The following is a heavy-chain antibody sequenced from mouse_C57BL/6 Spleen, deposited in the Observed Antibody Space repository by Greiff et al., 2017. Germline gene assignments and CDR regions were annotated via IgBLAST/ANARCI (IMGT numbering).Heavy chain of an antibody. CDR2: ISSGGSYT. CDR1: GFTFSSYG. V-gene: IGHV5-6*01. Sequence: EVKLMESGGDLVKPGGSLKLSCAASGFTFSSYGMSWVRQTPDKRLEWVATISSGGSYTYYPDSVKGRFTISRDNAKNTLYLQMSSLKSEDTAMYYCARRGYYGSSYYYYAMDYWGQGTSVTVSA. D-gene: IGHD1-1*01. J-gene: IGHJ4*01. CDR3: ARRGYYGSSYYYYAMDY.